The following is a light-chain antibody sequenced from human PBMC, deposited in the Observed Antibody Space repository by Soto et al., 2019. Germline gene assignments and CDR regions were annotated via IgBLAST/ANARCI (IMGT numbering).Light chain of an antibody. Sequence: DIQVTQSPSTLSASVGDRVTITCRASQPIRTWLAWYQEKPGKAPNLLISDVSSLERGVPSRFSGSGSATEFTLTISGLQPDDFATYYCQQYKDSMWTFGQGTKVESK. CDR1: QPIRTW. V-gene: IGKV1-5*01. CDR2: DVS. J-gene: IGKJ1*01. CDR3: QQYKDSMWT.